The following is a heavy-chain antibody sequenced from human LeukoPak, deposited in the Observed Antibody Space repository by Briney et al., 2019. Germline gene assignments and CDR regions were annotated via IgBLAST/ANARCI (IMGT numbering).Heavy chain of an antibody. CDR3: AKWFDP. V-gene: IGHV3-23*01. Sequence: GALTPPSASLGFPFRSYAISWVPQAPGKGLEWVSAISGSGGSTYYADSVKGRFTISRDNSKNTLYLQMNSLRAEDTAVYYCAKWFDPWGQGTLVTVSS. J-gene: IGHJ5*02. CDR1: GFPFRSYA. CDR2: ISGSGGST.